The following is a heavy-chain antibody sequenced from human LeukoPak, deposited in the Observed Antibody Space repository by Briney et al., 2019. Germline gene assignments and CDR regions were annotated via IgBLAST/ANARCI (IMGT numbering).Heavy chain of an antibody. J-gene: IGHJ4*02. D-gene: IGHD6-19*01. CDR1: GFTVSSNY. V-gene: IGHV3-53*01. CDR2: IFSGGST. Sequence: GGSLRLSCVASGFTVSSNYMSWVRQAPGKGLEWVSAIFSGGSTFYADSVTGRFTISRDNSKNTVYLEMNSLRAEDTAVYYCARDLKTSGWYGDFDYWGQGTLVTVSS. CDR3: ARDLKTSGWYGDFDY.